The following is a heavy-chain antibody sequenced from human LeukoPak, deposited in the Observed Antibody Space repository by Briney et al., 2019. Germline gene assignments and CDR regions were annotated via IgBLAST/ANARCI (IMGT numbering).Heavy chain of an antibody. CDR3: AKVGDDSSGYWGYYFDY. CDR2: ISYDGSNK. J-gene: IGHJ4*02. V-gene: IGHV3-30*04. Sequence: GGSLRLSCAASGFTFSSYAMHWVRQAPGKGLEWVAVISYDGSNKYYADSVKGRFTISRDNSKNTLYLQMNSLRAEDTAVYYCAKVGDDSSGYWGYYFDYWGQGTLVTVSS. D-gene: IGHD3-22*01. CDR1: GFTFSSYA.